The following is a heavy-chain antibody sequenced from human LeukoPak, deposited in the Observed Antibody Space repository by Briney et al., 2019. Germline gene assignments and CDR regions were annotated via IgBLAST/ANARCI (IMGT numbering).Heavy chain of an antibody. J-gene: IGHJ5*02. CDR2: ISDNGALT. V-gene: IGHV3-23*01. CDR3: AKESGSTHSYNWFDP. CDR1: GFIFSNYA. D-gene: IGHD2-2*01. Sequence: GGSLRLSSAASGFIFSNYAMTWVRQVPGKGLECVSGISDNGALTYYADSVKGRFTISRDNSKNTVYLLMSSLRAEDTAIYYCAKESGSTHSYNWFDPWGQGNLVTVSS.